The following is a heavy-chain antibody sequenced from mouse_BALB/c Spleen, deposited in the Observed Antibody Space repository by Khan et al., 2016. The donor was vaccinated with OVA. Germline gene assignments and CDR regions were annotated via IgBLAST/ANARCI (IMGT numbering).Heavy chain of an antibody. V-gene: IGHV2-6-7*01. CDR3: VRAYYGNYREAMDY. Sequence: QVQLKQSGPGLVAPSQSLSITCTVSGFSLTGYGVNWVRQPPGKGLEWLGMIWGDGSTDYNSALKSRLSISKDNSKSQVFLKMNSLQTDDTARYYCVRAYYGNYREAMDYWGQGTSVTVSS. D-gene: IGHD2-10*01. CDR1: GFSLTGYG. CDR2: IWGDGST. J-gene: IGHJ4*01.